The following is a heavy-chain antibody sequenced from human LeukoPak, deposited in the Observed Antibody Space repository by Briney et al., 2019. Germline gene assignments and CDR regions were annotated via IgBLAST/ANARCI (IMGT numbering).Heavy chain of an antibody. V-gene: IGHV4-34*01. CDR2: INHSGST. CDR3: ARGGNYGGNLLDY. D-gene: IGHD4-17*01. Sequence: PSETLSLTCAVYGGSFSGYYWSWIRQPPGKGLEWIGEINHSGSTNYNPSLKGRVTISVDTSKNQFSLKLSSVTAADTAVYYCARGGNYGGNLLDYWGQGTLVTVSS. CDR1: GGSFSGYY. J-gene: IGHJ4*02.